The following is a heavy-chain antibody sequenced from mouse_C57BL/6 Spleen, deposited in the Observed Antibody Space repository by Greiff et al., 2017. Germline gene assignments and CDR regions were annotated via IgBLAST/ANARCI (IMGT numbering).Heavy chain of an antibody. CDR2: IYPGDGDT. Sequence: VMLVESGPELVKPGASVKISCKASGYAFSSSWMNWVKQRPGKGLEWIGRIYPGDGDTNYNGKFKGKATLTADKSSSTAYMQLSSLTSEDSAVYFCAREWAAWFAYWGQGTLVTVSA. CDR3: AREWAAWFAY. CDR1: GYAFSSSW. V-gene: IGHV1-82*01. J-gene: IGHJ3*01. D-gene: IGHD1-3*01.